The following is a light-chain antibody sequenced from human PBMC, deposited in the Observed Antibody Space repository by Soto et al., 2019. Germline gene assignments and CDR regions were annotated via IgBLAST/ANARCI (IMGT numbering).Light chain of an antibody. J-gene: IGKJ4*01. V-gene: IGKV1-5*03. CDR3: EDYSSSSGLT. Sequence: DIQMTQSPSTLSASVGDRVTITCRASQSISSWLAWYQQKPGKPPKLLIFQASSLKSGVPSRFSGSGSATEYTLTISSLQPDDFATYYCEDYSSSSGLTFGGGTKVEIK. CDR1: QSISSW. CDR2: QAS.